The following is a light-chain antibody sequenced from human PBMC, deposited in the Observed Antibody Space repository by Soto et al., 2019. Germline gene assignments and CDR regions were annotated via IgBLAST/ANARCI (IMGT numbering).Light chain of an antibody. Sequence: DIQMTQSPSSLSASVGDRVTITCRASQTVSTYLNWYQQNPGTAPKLLIYAASSLQSGVPSRFRGSGSGTDFTLTISSLQPEDSATYYCQQSYRTPLTFGGGTKVEL. V-gene: IGKV1-39*01. CDR2: AAS. CDR1: QTVSTY. J-gene: IGKJ4*01. CDR3: QQSYRTPLT.